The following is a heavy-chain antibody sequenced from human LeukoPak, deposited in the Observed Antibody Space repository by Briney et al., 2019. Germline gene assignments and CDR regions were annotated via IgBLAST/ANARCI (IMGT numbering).Heavy chain of an antibody. Sequence: ASVKVSCKTSGGTFLSHTFSWVRQAPGQGLEWMGIINPSGGSTSYAQKFQGRVTMTRDTSTSTVYMELSSLRSEDTAVYYCAREDYYGPGAYFDYWGQGTLVTVSS. CDR3: AREDYYGPGAYFDY. V-gene: IGHV1-46*01. CDR1: GGTFLSHT. D-gene: IGHD3-10*01. J-gene: IGHJ4*02. CDR2: INPSGGST.